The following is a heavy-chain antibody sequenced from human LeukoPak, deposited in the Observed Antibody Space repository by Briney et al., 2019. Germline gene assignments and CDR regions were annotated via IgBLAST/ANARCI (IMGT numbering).Heavy chain of an antibody. CDR2: ISGSGGST. D-gene: IGHD6-13*01. J-gene: IGHJ4*02. Sequence: GGSLRLSCAASGFTFSSYAMSWVRQAPGKGLEWVSAISGSGGSTYCADSVKGRFTISRDNSKNTLYLQMNSLRAEDTAVYYCAKVGRRIAAAGLDYWGQGTLVTVSS. CDR1: GFTFSSYA. CDR3: AKVGRRIAAAGLDY. V-gene: IGHV3-23*01.